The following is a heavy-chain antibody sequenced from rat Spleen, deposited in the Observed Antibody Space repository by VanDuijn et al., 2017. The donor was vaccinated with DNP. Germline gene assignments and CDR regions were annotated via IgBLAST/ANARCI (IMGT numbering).Heavy chain of an antibody. J-gene: IGHJ4*01. D-gene: IGHD1-4*01. CDR2: ISPGGGTI. CDR3: ARKRLPGYNGYFDY. V-gene: IGHV5-27*01. CDR1: GFTFSNYY. Sequence: EVQLVESGGGSVQPGRSLKLSCTASGFTFSNYYMAWVRPAPTKGLELVAYISPGGGTIYYRDSVRGRFTIARDYAKSTLYLQMDSLRSEDTATYYCARKRLPGYNGYFDYWGQGASVTVSS.